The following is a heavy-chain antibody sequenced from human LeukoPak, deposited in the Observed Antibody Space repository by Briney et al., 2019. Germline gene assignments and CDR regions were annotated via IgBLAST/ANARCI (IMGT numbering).Heavy chain of an antibody. CDR1: GGTFGTNG. Sequence: SVKVSCKASGGTFGTNGISWMRQAPGLGLEWMGGIIPLFGSLNYAQKFQGRVTITADESTSTAYMELSSLRSEDTAVYYCARPSDIVGATTALRYWGQGTLVTVSS. CDR3: ARPSDIVGATTALRY. CDR2: IIPLFGSL. J-gene: IGHJ4*02. D-gene: IGHD1-26*01. V-gene: IGHV1-69*13.